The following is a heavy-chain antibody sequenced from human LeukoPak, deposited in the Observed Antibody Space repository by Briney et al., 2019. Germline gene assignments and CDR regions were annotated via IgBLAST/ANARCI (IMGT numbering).Heavy chain of an antibody. Sequence: GGSLRLSCAASGFTFSSYSMNWVRQAPGKGLEWVSVIYSGGSTYYADSVKGRFTISRDNSKNTLYLQMNSLRAEDTAVYYCARGQYSSGWYFDYWGQGTLVTVSS. J-gene: IGHJ4*02. V-gene: IGHV3-53*01. CDR2: IYSGGST. CDR3: ARGQYSSGWYFDY. D-gene: IGHD6-19*01. CDR1: GFTFSSYS.